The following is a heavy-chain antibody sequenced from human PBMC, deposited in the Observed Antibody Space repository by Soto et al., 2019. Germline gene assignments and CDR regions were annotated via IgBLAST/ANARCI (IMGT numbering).Heavy chain of an antibody. CDR1: GFTFSSCA. V-gene: IGHV3-23*01. CDR2: VSGSGGST. Sequence: EVQLLESVGGLVRPGGSLRLSCAASGFTFSSCAMSWVRQAPGKGLEWVSVVSGSGGSTEYADSVKGRFTVSRDNSKNTLYLQMHSLRAEDTAVYYCAKDVTLSFNMIRGDFDYWAQGTVVTVSS. D-gene: IGHD3-10*01. CDR3: AKDVTLSFNMIRGDFDY. J-gene: IGHJ4*02.